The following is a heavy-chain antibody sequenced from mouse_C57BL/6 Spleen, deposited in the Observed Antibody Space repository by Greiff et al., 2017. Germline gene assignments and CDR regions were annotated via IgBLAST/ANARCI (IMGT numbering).Heavy chain of an antibody. V-gene: IGHV1-15*01. CDR3: TRGDSSGYLYAMDY. D-gene: IGHD3-2*02. CDR2: IDPETGGT. CDR1: GYTFTDYE. Sequence: VQGVESGAELVRPGASVTLSCKASGYTFTDYELHWVKQTPVPGLEWIGAIDPETGGTAYNQKFKGKAILTADKSSSTAYMELRSLTSEDSAVYYCTRGDSSGYLYAMDYWGQGTSVTVSS. J-gene: IGHJ4*01.